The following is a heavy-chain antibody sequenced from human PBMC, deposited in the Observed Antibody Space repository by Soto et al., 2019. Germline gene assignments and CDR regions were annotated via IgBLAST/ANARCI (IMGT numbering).Heavy chain of an antibody. Sequence: SSETLSLTCTVSGGSISSSSYYWGWIRQPPGKGLEWIGSIYYSGGTYYNPSLKSRVTISVDTSKNQFSLKLSSVTAADTAVYYCARAIQLWSYGFDYWGQGTLVTVSS. J-gene: IGHJ4*02. CDR3: ARAIQLWSYGFDY. CDR2: IYYSGGT. CDR1: GGSISSSSYY. V-gene: IGHV4-39*01. D-gene: IGHD5-18*01.